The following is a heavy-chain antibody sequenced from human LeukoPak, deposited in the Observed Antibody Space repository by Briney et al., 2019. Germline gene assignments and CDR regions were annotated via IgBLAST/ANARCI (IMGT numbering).Heavy chain of an antibody. J-gene: IGHJ4*02. Sequence: GGSLKISCQGSGYTFNTYWIAWVRQMPGKGLEYMGITSAIESSTTYSPSFQGRLNVSVDKSITTAYLHWSSLQASDTAIYYCARVRNYCGSGTYPYFDFWGQGTLVTVSS. V-gene: IGHV5-51*01. CDR1: GYTFNTYW. CDR2: TSAIESST. D-gene: IGHD3-10*01. CDR3: ARVRNYCGSGTYPYFDF.